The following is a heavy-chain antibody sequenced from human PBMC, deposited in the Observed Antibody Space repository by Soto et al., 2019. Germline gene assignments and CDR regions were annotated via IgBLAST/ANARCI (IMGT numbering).Heavy chain of an antibody. CDR3: ARERYQVLSDGMDV. CDR2: INPNTCGT. Sequence: SGKVTRISHAADYSHCLRGADGQGLEWLGWINPNTCGTTYAQKFQGRVTLTWDTSINTAYMELSSLRPDGTAMYYCARERYQVLSDGMDVWGQGTSVTVSS. CDR1: RISHAADY. J-gene: IGHJ6*02. V-gene: IGHV1-2*02. D-gene: IGHD2-8*01.